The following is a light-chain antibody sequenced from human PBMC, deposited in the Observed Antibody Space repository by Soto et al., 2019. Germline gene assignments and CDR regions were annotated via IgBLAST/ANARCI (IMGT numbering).Light chain of an antibody. Sequence: QSVLTQPASVSGSPGQSITISCTGTSSDVGSYNLVSWYQQHPGKAPKLMIYEVSKRPSGVSNRFSGSKSGNTASLTISRLQAEDEADYYCCSYAGSSTSKAVFGGGTQLTVL. V-gene: IGLV2-23*02. CDR1: SSDVGSYNL. CDR2: EVS. CDR3: CSYAGSSTSKAV. J-gene: IGLJ7*01.